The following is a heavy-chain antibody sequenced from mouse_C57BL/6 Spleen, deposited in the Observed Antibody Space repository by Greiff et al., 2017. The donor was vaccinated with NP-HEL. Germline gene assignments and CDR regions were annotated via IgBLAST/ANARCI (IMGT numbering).Heavy chain of an antibody. J-gene: IGHJ2*01. CDR2: INYDGSST. Sequence: EVKLVESEGGLVQPGSSMKLSCTASGFTFSDYYMAWVRQVPEKGLEWVANINYDGSSTYYLDSLKSRFIISRDNAKNILYLQMSSLKSEDTATYYCARDITNYFDYWGQGTTLTVSS. CDR3: ARDITNYFDY. V-gene: IGHV5-16*01. D-gene: IGHD1-1*01. CDR1: GFTFSDYY.